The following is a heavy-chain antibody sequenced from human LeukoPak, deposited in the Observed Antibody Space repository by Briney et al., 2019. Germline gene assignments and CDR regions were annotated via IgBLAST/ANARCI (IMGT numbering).Heavy chain of an antibody. J-gene: IGHJ4*02. CDR1: GGSISSGDYY. CDR3: AREGLYSYGYFDY. D-gene: IGHD5-18*01. CDR2: IYYSGST. V-gene: IGHV4-30-4*01. Sequence: SETLSLTCTVSGGSISSGDYYWSWIRQPPGKGLEWIGYIYYSGSTYYIPSLKSRVTISVDTSKNQFSLKLSSVTAADTAVYYCAREGLYSYGYFDYWGQGTLVTVSS.